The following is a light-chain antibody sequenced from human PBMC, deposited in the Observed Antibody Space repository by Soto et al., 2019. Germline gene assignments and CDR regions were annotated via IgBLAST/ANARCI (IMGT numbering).Light chain of an antibody. CDR3: QQYDSSPKT. CDR2: GAS. V-gene: IGKV3-20*01. J-gene: IGKJ1*01. Sequence: EIVLPQSPGPLSLSPAERSTLSSSASQSVSSSYLAWYQQKPGQAPRLLIYGASSRATGIPDRFSGTGSGTDFTLTISRLEPEDFAVYYCQQYDSSPKTFGQGTKVDI. CDR1: QSVSSSY.